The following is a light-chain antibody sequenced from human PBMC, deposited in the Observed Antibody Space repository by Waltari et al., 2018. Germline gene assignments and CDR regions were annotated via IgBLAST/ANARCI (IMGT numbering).Light chain of an antibody. J-gene: IGKJ2*03. CDR1: HDINNY. CDR2: ATS. Sequence: DIQMTQSPSSLSASLGDRVTITCRTSHDINNYLAWFQQKPGKAPNSFIYATSSLQSGVPSKFSGSGSGTDFTVTSSSLQPEDFATYYCQQYHTDPFSFGQGTRLEIK. V-gene: IGKV1-16*02. CDR3: QQYHTDPFS.